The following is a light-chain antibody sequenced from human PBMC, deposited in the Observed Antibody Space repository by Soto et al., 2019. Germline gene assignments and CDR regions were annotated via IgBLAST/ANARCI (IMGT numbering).Light chain of an antibody. Sequence: QAVVTQEPSLTVSPGGTVTLTCGSNTGSVTSGHYPYWFQQMPGQGPRTLIYDVNKKHSWTPARFSGSLLGGKAALTLSGAQPEDEADSYCLLTYYGSRVFGGGTKLTVL. J-gene: IGLJ2*01. CDR3: LLTYYGSRV. V-gene: IGLV7-46*01. CDR1: TGSVTSGHY. CDR2: DVN.